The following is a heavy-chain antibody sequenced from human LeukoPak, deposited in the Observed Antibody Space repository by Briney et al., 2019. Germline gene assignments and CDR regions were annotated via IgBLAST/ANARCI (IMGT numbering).Heavy chain of an antibody. Sequence: GESLKISCKGSGYSFTSYWIGWVRQMPGKGLEWMGIIYPGDSDTRYSPSFQGQVTISADKSISTAYLQWSSLKASDTAMYYCARLYGGNFYYYYYGMDVRGQGTTVTVFS. J-gene: IGHJ6*02. CDR3: ARLYGGNFYYYYYGMDV. D-gene: IGHD4-23*01. CDR2: IYPGDSDT. V-gene: IGHV5-51*01. CDR1: GYSFTSYW.